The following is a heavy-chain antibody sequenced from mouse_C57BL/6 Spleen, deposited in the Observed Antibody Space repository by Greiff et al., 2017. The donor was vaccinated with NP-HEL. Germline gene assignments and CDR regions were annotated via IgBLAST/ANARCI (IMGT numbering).Heavy chain of an antibody. Sequence: VQLQQSGAELARPGASVKLSCKASGYTFTSYGISWVKQRTGQGLEWIGEIYPRSGNTYYNEKFKGKATLTADKSSSTAYMELRSLTSEDSAVYFCARRFITTVVGYFDVWGTGTTVPVSS. D-gene: IGHD1-1*01. CDR2: IYPRSGNT. V-gene: IGHV1-81*01. CDR3: ARRFITTVVGYFDV. CDR1: GYTFTSYG. J-gene: IGHJ1*03.